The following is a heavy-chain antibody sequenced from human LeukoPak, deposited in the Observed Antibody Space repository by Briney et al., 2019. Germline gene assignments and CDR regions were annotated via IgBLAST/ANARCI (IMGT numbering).Heavy chain of an antibody. D-gene: IGHD6-13*01. CDR3: AKTIVSAYPLYSSSWYFDY. J-gene: IGHJ4*02. Sequence: GGSLRLSCAASGFTFSSYAMSWVRQAPGKGLEWVSAISGSGGSTYYADSVKGRFTISRDNSKNTLYLQMNSLRAEDTAVYYCAKTIVSAYPLYSSSWYFDYWGQGTLVTVSS. V-gene: IGHV3-23*01. CDR2: ISGSGGST. CDR1: GFTFSSYA.